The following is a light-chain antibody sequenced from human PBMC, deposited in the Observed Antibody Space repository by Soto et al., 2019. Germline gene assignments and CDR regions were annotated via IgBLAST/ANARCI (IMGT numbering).Light chain of an antibody. J-gene: IGLJ1*01. V-gene: IGLV2-14*01. CDR3: GSYSSTDTPFV. Sequence: QSALAQPSSVSGSPGQSITISCTGTSTDVGGYNYVSWYQHHSGKAPKLLIYEATNRPSGFPDRFSGSKSVNTDSLTISGLQAEDESDYYCGSYSSTDTPFVFGTGTKVTVL. CDR1: STDVGGYNY. CDR2: EAT.